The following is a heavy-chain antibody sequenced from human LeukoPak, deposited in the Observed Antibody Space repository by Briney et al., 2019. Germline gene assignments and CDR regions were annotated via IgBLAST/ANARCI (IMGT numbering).Heavy chain of an antibody. V-gene: IGHV3-30*03. Sequence: GGSLRLSCAASGFTFSSYGMHWVRQAPGKGLEWVAVISYDGSNKYYADSVKGRFTISRDNSKNTLYLQMNSLRAEDTAVYYCARGDSSSWPYYYYYYGMDVWGQGTTVTVSS. CDR1: GFTFSSYG. CDR3: ARGDSSSWPYYYYYYGMDV. CDR2: ISYDGSNK. J-gene: IGHJ6*02. D-gene: IGHD6-13*01.